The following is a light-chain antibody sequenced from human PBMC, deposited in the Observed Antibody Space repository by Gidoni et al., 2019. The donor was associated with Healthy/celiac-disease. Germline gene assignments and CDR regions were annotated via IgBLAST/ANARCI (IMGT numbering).Light chain of an antibody. CDR1: QGISSY. CDR3: QQLNNYPLT. Sequence: DIQLTQSPSFLSASVGYRVTITCRASQGISSYLAWYQQKPGRAPKLLIYAASTLQSGVPSRFSGSGSGTEFTLTISSLQPEDFATYYCQQLNNYPLTFGGGTKVEIK. CDR2: AAS. V-gene: IGKV1-9*01. J-gene: IGKJ4*01.